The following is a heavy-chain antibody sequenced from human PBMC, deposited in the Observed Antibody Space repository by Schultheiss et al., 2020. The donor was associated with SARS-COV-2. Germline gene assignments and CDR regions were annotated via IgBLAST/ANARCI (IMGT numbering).Heavy chain of an antibody. Sequence: GGSLRLSCAASGFTFSSYGMHWVRQAPGKGLEWVAVISYDGSNKYYADSVKGRFTISRDNSESMLYLQMNSLRAEDTAVYYCARDITIFGVVTLFDYWGQGTLVTVSS. CDR1: GFTFSSYG. CDR2: ISYDGSNK. J-gene: IGHJ4*02. V-gene: IGHV3-30*03. CDR3: ARDITIFGVVTLFDY. D-gene: IGHD3-3*01.